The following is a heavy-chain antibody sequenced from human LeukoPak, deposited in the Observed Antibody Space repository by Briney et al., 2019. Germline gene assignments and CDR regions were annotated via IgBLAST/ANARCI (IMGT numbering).Heavy chain of an antibody. CDR2: IWYDGSRK. Sequence: TGGSLRLSCAASGFTFSNYGMHWVRQAPGKGLEWVAVIWYDGSRKYYADSVKGRFTISRDDSKNMLYLQMNSLRGDDTAFYYCARDYCSTTSCLDFWGQGTLVTVSS. CDR1: GFTFSNYG. D-gene: IGHD2-2*01. CDR3: ARDYCSTTSCLDF. V-gene: IGHV3-33*01. J-gene: IGHJ4*02.